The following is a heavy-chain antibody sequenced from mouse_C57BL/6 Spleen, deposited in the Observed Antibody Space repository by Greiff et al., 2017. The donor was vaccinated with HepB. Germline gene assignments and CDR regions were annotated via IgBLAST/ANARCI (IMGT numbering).Heavy chain of an antibody. CDR1: GFTFSSYG. Sequence: EVNVVESGGDLVKPGGSLKLSCAASGFTFSSYGMSWVRQTPDKRLEWVATISSGGSYTYYPDSVKGRFTISRDNAKNTLYLQMSSLKSEDTAMYYCARRGTFTTVVAYWYFDVWGTGTTVTVSS. CDR2: ISSGGSYT. D-gene: IGHD1-1*01. V-gene: IGHV5-6*02. CDR3: ARRGTFTTVVAYWYFDV. J-gene: IGHJ1*03.